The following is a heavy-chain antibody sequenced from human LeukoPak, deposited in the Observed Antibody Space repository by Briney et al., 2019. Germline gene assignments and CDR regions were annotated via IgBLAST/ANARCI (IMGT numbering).Heavy chain of an antibody. CDR1: GGSFSGYY. CDR2: INHSGST. V-gene: IGHV4-34*01. J-gene: IGHJ5*02. CDR3: ARGRRVLLWFGETRGNNWFDP. Sequence: PSETLSLTCAVYGGSFSGYYWSWIRQPPGKGLEWIGEINHSGSTNYNPSLKSRVTISVDTSKNQFSLKLSSVTAADTAVYYCARGRRVLLWFGETRGNNWFDPWGQGTLVTVSS. D-gene: IGHD3-10*01.